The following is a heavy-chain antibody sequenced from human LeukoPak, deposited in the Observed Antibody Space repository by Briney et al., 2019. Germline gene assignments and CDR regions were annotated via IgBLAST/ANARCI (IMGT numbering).Heavy chain of an antibody. CDR1: GFTFTSYG. CDR3: AKAQRTIRQYFYDGMDV. V-gene: IGHV3-23*01. J-gene: IGHJ6*02. D-gene: IGHD3-9*01. Sequence: GGSLRLSCAASGFTFTSYGMSWVRQAPGKGLEWVSVVSGSGSSTYYADSVKGRFTISRDNSKNTLYLQMNSLRAEDTAVYFCAKAQRTIRQYFYDGMDVWSQGTPVTVSS. CDR2: VSGSGSST.